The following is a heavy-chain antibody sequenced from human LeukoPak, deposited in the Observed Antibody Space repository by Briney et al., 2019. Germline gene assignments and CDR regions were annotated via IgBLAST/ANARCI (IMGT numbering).Heavy chain of an antibody. V-gene: IGHV3-64*01. CDR3: ARSQWELLRVFDY. CDR2: ISSNGGST. CDR1: GFTFSNAW. Sequence: GGSLRLCCAASGFTFSNAWMSWVRQAPGKGLEYVSAISSNGGSTYYANSVKGRFTISRDNSKNTLYLQMGSLRAEDMAVYYCARSQWELLRVFDYWGQGTLVTVSS. D-gene: IGHD1-26*01. J-gene: IGHJ4*02.